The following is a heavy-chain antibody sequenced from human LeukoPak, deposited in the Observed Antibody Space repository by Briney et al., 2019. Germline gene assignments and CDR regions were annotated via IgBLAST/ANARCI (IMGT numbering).Heavy chain of an antibody. CDR2: ITSSSTYM. V-gene: IGHV3-21*01. CDR3: ARGPHITSAGRGYFQH. Sequence: GGSLRLSCAVSGFTFSDYTMNWVRQAPGKGLELVSFITSSSTYMYFTDSVRARFTISRDNAKNSLFLQMDSLRVEDTAVYYCARGPHITSAGRGYFQHWGQGTLVTVSS. J-gene: IGHJ1*01. CDR1: GFTFSDYT. D-gene: IGHD6-13*01.